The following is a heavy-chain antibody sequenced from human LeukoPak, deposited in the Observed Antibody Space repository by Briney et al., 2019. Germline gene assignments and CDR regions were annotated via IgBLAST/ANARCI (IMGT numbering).Heavy chain of an antibody. Sequence: GGSLRLSCAASGFTVSSNHMSWVRQAPGKGLDWVSVIYSGGFTSYADSVKGRFTVSRDNSNNTLYLQMNSLRAEDTAVYYCARGGPSKAFDIWGQGTVVTVSS. V-gene: IGHV3-53*01. CDR2: IYSGGFT. J-gene: IGHJ3*02. CDR3: ARGGPSKAFDI. CDR1: GFTVSSNH.